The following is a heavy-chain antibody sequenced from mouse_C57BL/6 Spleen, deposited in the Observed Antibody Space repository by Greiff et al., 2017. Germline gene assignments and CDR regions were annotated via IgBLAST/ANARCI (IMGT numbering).Heavy chain of an antibody. V-gene: IGHV1-82*01. Sequence: QVQLQQSGPELVKPGASVKISCTASGYAFSSSWMNWVKQRPGKGLEWIGRIYPGDGDTNYNGKFKGKATLTADKSSSTAYMQLSSLTSEDSAVYFCARFTSSHWYFDVWGTGTTVTVSS. CDR1: GYAFSSSW. J-gene: IGHJ1*03. CDR3: ARFTSSHWYFDV. CDR2: IYPGDGDT. D-gene: IGHD1-1*01.